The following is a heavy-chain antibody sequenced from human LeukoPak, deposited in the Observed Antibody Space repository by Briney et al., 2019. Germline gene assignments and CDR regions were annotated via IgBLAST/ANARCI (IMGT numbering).Heavy chain of an antibody. Sequence: GGSLRLSCAASGFTFSSYAMSWVRQAPGKGLEWVSAISGSGGSTYYADSVKGRFTISRDNSKDTLNLQMNSPRAEDTAVYYCAREMGGVVPAALDIWGQGAMVTVSS. CDR1: GFTFSSYA. CDR3: AREMGGVVPAALDI. CDR2: ISGSGGST. J-gene: IGHJ3*02. V-gene: IGHV3-23*01. D-gene: IGHD2-2*01.